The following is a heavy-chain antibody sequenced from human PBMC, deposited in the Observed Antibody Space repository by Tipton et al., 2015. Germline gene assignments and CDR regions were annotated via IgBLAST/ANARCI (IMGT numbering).Heavy chain of an antibody. CDR1: GFTFTNYD. Sequence: SLRLSCAASGFTFTNYDMNWIRQAPGKGLEWVSSIGRRGRTMYYADSVRGRFTISRDNSKSTLYLQMNSLRAEDTAVYYCARGDDYYDFLLHNWGQGALVTVSS. D-gene: IGHD3-3*01. J-gene: IGHJ4*02. V-gene: IGHV3-11*01. CDR3: ARGDDYYDFLLHN. CDR2: IGRRGRTM.